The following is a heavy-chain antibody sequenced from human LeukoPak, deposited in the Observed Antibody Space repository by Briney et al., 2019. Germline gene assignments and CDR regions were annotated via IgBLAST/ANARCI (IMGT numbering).Heavy chain of an antibody. J-gene: IGHJ4*02. CDR3: AKGTKVVSLTPLDY. Sequence: GGSLRLSCAASGFTLNNYAMNWVRQAPGKGLEWVSGISGTAGRTYYADSAKGRFTISRDNSKNTLLLQMGSLRAEDTAVYYCAKGTKVVSLTPLDYWGQGTLVTVSS. V-gene: IGHV3-23*01. CDR1: GFTLNNYA. CDR2: ISGTAGRT. D-gene: IGHD4-23*01.